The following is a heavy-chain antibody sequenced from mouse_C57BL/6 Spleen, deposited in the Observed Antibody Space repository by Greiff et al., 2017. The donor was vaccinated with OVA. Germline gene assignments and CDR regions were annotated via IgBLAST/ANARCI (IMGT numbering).Heavy chain of an antibody. D-gene: IGHD4-1*01. Sequence: VKLQQSGAELVRPGTSVKVSCKASGYAFTNYLIAWVKQRPGQGLEWIGVINPGSGGTNYNEKFKGKATLTADKSSSTAYMQLSSLTSEDSAFYFFARSDDWVRGFAYWGQGTLVTVSA. CDR1: GYAFTNYL. CDR3: ARSDDWVRGFAY. CDR2: INPGSGGT. V-gene: IGHV1-54*01. J-gene: IGHJ3*01.